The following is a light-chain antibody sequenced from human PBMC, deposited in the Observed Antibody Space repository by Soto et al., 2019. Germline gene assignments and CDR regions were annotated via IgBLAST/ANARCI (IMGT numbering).Light chain of an antibody. Sequence: QSALTQPPSVSGAPGQMVTISCTGSSSNIGAGYDVQWYQQLPGTAPKLLMYGNSNRPSGVPDRFSGSKSGTSASLAITGLQAEDEADYYCQSYDSSLTALYVFGIGTKVTVL. V-gene: IGLV1-40*01. CDR3: QSYDSSLTALYV. J-gene: IGLJ1*01. CDR1: SSNIGAGYD. CDR2: GNS.